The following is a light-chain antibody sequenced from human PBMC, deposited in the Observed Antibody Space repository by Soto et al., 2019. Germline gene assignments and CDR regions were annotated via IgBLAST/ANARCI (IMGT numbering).Light chain of an antibody. J-gene: IGKJ1*01. V-gene: IGKV3D-15*01. Sequence: LVLTHSPGTLSLSTGERATLSYRASQSVSIDLAWYQQTPGQAPRLLIYGASTRATGVPPTFSGSASGTEFTLTISSLQSEDFTVYYCQQYNKWPLTFGQGTKVDIK. CDR1: QSVSID. CDR3: QQYNKWPLT. CDR2: GAS.